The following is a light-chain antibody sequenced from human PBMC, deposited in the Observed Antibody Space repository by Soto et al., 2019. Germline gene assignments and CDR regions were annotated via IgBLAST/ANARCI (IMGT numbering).Light chain of an antibody. Sequence: QSALTQPASVSGSPGQSITISCTGTKTDIGNYNLVSWYQRHPDKAPKLIIYEDTKRPSGISNRFSASKSGTTASLTISGRQAEEEADYHCSSFAGSGTLVVFGGGTQLTVL. CDR3: SSFAGSGTLVV. V-gene: IGLV2-23*01. J-gene: IGLJ2*01. CDR1: KTDIGNYNL. CDR2: EDT.